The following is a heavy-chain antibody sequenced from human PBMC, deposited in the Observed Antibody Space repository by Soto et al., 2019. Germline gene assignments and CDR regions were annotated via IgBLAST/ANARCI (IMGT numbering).Heavy chain of an antibody. Sequence: QVQLVESGGGVVQPGRSLRLSCAASGFTFSSYGMHWVRQAPGKGLEWVALIWYDGSNKYYADSVKGRFTISRDNSKNTLDLQIDSLRAEDTAVYFCARRSEYGDYVIDYWGQGTLVTVSS. CDR1: GFTFSSYG. CDR3: ARRSEYGDYVIDY. CDR2: IWYDGSNK. V-gene: IGHV3-33*01. J-gene: IGHJ4*02. D-gene: IGHD4-17*01.